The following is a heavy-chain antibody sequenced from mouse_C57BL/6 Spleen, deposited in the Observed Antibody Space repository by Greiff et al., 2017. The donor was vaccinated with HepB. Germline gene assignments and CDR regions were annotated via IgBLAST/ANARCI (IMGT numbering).Heavy chain of an antibody. CDR3: ARYHDGYYYCDY. V-gene: IGHV1-18*01. J-gene: IGHJ2*01. Sequence: EVKLVESGPELVKPGASVKIPCKASGYTFTDYNMDWVKQSHGKSLEWIGDINPNNGGTIYNQKFKGKATLTVDKSSSTAYMELRSLTSEDTAVYYCARYHDGYYYCDYWGQGTTLTVSS. CDR2: INPNNGGT. CDR1: GYTFTDYN. D-gene: IGHD2-3*01.